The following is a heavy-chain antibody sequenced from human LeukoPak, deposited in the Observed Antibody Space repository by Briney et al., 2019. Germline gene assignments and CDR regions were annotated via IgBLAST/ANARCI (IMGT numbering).Heavy chain of an antibody. CDR2: IYYSGST. D-gene: IGHD6-6*01. CDR1: GGSISSYY. V-gene: IGHV4-59*01. Sequence: SETLSLTCTVSGGSISSYYWSWIQQPPGKGLEWIGYIYYSGSTNYNPSLKSRVTISVDTSKNQFTLKLSSVTAADTAVYYCARSPYSRSARKYYFDYWGQGTLVTVSS. CDR3: ARSPYSRSARKYYFDY. J-gene: IGHJ4*02.